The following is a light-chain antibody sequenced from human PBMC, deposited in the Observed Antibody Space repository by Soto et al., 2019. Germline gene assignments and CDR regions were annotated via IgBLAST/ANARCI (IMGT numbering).Light chain of an antibody. J-gene: IGLJ3*02. Sequence: QSVLTQPASVSGSPGQSITISCTGTSSDVGSYNLVSWYQQHPDKAPKLMIYQVNKRPSGVSSRFSGSKSDITASLTISGLQAEDEAVYYCCSYAGSSTWVFGGGTQLTVL. CDR1: SSDVGSYNL. V-gene: IGLV2-23*02. CDR3: CSYAGSSTWV. CDR2: QVN.